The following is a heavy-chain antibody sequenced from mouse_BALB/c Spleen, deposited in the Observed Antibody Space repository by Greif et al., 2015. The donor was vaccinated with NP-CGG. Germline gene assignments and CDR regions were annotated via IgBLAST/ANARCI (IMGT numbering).Heavy chain of an antibody. CDR2: INPSNGGT. Sequence: QVQLQQPGAELVKPGASVKLSCKASGYTFNSYYMYWVKQRPGQGLEWIGEINPSNGGTNFNEKFKSKATLTVDKSSSTAYMQLSSLTSEDSAVYYCTRRGNYAMDYWGQGTSVTVSS. CDR3: TRRGNYAMDY. J-gene: IGHJ4*01. V-gene: IGHV1S81*02. CDR1: GYTFNSYY.